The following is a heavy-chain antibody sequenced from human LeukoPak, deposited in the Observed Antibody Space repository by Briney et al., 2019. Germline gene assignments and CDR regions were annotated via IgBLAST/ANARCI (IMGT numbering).Heavy chain of an antibody. Sequence: GGSLTLSCAASGFTFSSYWMHWVRQAPGKGLVWVSRINSDGSSTSYADSVKGRFTISRDNAKNTLYLQMNSLRAEDTAVYYCARARGGGSYLDYWGQGTLVTVSS. CDR1: GFTFSSYW. D-gene: IGHD1-26*01. V-gene: IGHV3-74*01. CDR2: INSDGSST. J-gene: IGHJ4*02. CDR3: ARARGGGSYLDY.